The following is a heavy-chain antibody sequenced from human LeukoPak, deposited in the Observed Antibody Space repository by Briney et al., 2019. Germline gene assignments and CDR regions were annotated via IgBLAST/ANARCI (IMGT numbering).Heavy chain of an antibody. CDR3: AADEGGNDSSGYYYYYYGMDV. CDR2: ISTYNGNT. J-gene: IGHJ6*02. CDR1: GYDFTTHG. V-gene: IGHV1-18*01. D-gene: IGHD3-22*01. Sequence: ASVKVSCKTSGYDFTTHGIGWVRQVPGQGLEWVGWISTYNGNTNYAQKLQGRVTLTTDTSTSTAYMELRNLRSEDTAVYYCAADEGGNDSSGYYYYYYGMDVWGQGTTVTVSS.